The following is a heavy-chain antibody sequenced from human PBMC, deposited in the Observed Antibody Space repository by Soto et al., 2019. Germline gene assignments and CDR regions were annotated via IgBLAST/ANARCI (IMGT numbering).Heavy chain of an antibody. CDR3: SRAPDGNNADD. Sequence: EVQLVESGGDLVQPGGSLKLSCAASGFIFSGTTIHWVRQASGEGLEWVGRIRGRADNYATGYAASVKGRFTISRDDSKKTSYLQMNSLKTEDTAVYFCSRAPDGNNADDWGQGTLVTVSS. CDR2: IRGRADNYAT. V-gene: IGHV3-73*02. J-gene: IGHJ4*02. D-gene: IGHD6-13*01. CDR1: GFIFSGTT.